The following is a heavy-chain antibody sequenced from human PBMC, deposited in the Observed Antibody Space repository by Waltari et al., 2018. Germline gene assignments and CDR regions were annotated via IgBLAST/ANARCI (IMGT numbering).Heavy chain of an antibody. D-gene: IGHD6-19*01. CDR2: IYPGDSDT. J-gene: IGHJ4*02. Sequence: EVQLVQSGAEVKKPGESLKISCKGSGYSFTTYWIGWVRQMPGKGLEWMGFIYPGDSDTRYSPSFQGQVTISVDTSISTAYLQWSTLKASDTAMYFCAREKGFSSGNFDYWGQGTLVTVSS. CDR1: GYSFTTYW. CDR3: AREKGFSSGNFDY. V-gene: IGHV5-51*01.